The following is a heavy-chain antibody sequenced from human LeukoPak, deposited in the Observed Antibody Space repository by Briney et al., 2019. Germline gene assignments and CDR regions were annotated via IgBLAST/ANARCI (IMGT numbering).Heavy chain of an antibody. CDR2: IKQEGRGT. Sequence: GGSLTLSCAASGFTFSNYWMSWVRRARGKGREWVANIKQEGRGTYYVDSVSGRFTISRDNDKKSLYLQMNSLRAEDTAVYYCARDFWGAYRVDYFDYWGQGTLVTVSS. J-gene: IGHJ4*02. CDR3: ARDFWGAYRVDYFDY. CDR1: GFTFSNYW. V-gene: IGHV3-7*01. D-gene: IGHD3-3*01.